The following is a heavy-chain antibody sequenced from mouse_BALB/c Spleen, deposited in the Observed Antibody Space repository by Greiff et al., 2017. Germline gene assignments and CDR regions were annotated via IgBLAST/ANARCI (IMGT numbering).Heavy chain of an antibody. CDR2: ISYDGSN. CDR1: GYSITSGYY. J-gene: IGHJ4*01. Sequence: EVQLQESGPGLVKPSQSLSLTCSVTGYSITSGYYWNWIRQFPGNKLEWMGYISYDGSNNYNPSLKNRISITRDTSKNQFFLKLNSVTTEDTATYYCGHGNYAMDYWGQGTSVTVSS. V-gene: IGHV3-6*02. D-gene: IGHD2-1*01. CDR3: GHGNYAMDY.